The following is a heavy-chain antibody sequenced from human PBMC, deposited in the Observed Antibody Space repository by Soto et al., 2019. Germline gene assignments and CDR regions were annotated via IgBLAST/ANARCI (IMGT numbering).Heavy chain of an antibody. CDR1: GFTFSNAW. J-gene: IGHJ4*02. CDR3: TTGFSPVVAASNFDY. V-gene: IGHV3-15*07. Sequence: EVQLVESGGGLVKPGGSLRLSCAASGFTFSNAWMNWVRQAPGKGLEWVGRIKSKTDGGTTDYAAPVKGRFTISRDDSKNTLYLQMNSLKTEDTAVYYCTTGFSPVVAASNFDYWGQGTLVTVSS. CDR2: IKSKTDGGTT. D-gene: IGHD2-15*01.